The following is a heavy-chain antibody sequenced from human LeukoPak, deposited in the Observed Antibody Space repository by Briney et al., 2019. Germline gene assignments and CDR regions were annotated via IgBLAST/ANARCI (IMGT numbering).Heavy chain of an antibody. J-gene: IGHJ4*02. CDR2: IYYSGST. CDR3: ARGGVNGYYYFDY. Sequence: SETLSLTCTVSGGSISSYYWSWIRQPPGKGLEWIGYIYYSGSTNYNPSLKSRVTISVDTSKNQFSLKLSSVTAADTAVYYCARGGVNGYYYFDYWGQGTLVTVSS. D-gene: IGHD5-24*01. V-gene: IGHV4-59*01. CDR1: GGSISSYY.